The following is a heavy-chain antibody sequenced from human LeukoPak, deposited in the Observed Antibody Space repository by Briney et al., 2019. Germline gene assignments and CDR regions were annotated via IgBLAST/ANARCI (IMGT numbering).Heavy chain of an antibody. J-gene: IGHJ3*02. V-gene: IGHV4-34*01. Sequence: PSETLSLTCAVYGGSFSGYYWSWIRQPPGKGLEWIGEINHSGSTNYNSSLKSRVTISVDTSKNQFSLKLSSVTAADTAVYYCARVYYDSSGYYPSDAFDIWGQGTMVTVSS. CDR1: GGSFSGYY. CDR3: ARVYYDSSGYYPSDAFDI. D-gene: IGHD3-22*01. CDR2: INHSGST.